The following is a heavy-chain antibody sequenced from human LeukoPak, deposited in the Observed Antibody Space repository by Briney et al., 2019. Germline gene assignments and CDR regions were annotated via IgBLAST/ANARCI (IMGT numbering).Heavy chain of an antibody. J-gene: IGHJ6*03. CDR3: ARVITMVRGVIFPQYYYYYYMDV. CDR1: GYTFTSYD. CDR2: MNPNSGNT. V-gene: IGHV1-8*01. D-gene: IGHD3-10*01. Sequence: VKVSCKASGYTFTSYDINWVRQATGQGLEWMGWMNPNSGNTGYAQKFQGRVTMTRNTSISTAYMELSSLRSEDTAVYYCARVITMVRGVIFPQYYYYYYMDVWGKGTTVTISS.